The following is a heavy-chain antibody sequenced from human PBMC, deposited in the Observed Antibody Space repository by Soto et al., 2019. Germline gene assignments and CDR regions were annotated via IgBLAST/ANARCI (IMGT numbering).Heavy chain of an antibody. J-gene: IGHJ4*02. CDR2: IYYSGST. CDR1: GGSVSSGSYY. Sequence: ASETLSLTCTVSGGSVSSGSYYWSWIRQPPGKGLEWIGYIYYSGSTNYNPSLKSRVTISVDTSKNQFSLKLSSVTAADTAVYYCARGNSEVGTMIVVVPFFDYWGQGTLVTVSS. D-gene: IGHD3-22*01. V-gene: IGHV4-61*01. CDR3: ARGNSEVGTMIVVVPFFDY.